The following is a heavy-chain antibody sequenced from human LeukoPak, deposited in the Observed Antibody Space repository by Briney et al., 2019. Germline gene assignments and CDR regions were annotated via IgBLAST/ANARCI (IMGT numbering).Heavy chain of an antibody. CDR1: GYTLTELS. D-gene: IGHD3-9*01. CDR3: ATVGYYDILTGYYKPFDY. Sequence: ASVKVSCKVSGYTLTELSMHWVRQAPGKGLEWMGGFDPEDGETIYAQKFQGRVTMTEDTSTDTAYMELSSLRSEDTAAYYCATVGYYDILTGYYKPFDYWGQGTLVTVSS. J-gene: IGHJ4*02. V-gene: IGHV1-24*01. CDR2: FDPEDGET.